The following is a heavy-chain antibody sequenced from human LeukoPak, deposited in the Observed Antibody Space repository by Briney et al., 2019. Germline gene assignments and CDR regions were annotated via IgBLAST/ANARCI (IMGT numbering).Heavy chain of an antibody. CDR1: GFTFADYA. V-gene: IGHV3-43*02. J-gene: IGHJ4*02. CDR2: ISGDGYGT. Sequence: PGGSLRHSCAASGFTFADYAMHWVRQAPGKGLEWVSLISGDGYGTYYADSVKGRFTISRDNTENSLYLQMNSLRTEDTAFYYFAKDTTPLGGNCGYGHYWGQGTLVTVSS. D-gene: IGHD5-12*01. CDR3: AKDTTPLGGNCGYGHY.